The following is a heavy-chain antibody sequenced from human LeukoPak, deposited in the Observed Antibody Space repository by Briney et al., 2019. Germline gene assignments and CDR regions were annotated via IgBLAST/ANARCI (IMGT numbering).Heavy chain of an antibody. D-gene: IGHD4-17*01. CDR2: ISAYNGNT. J-gene: IGHJ6*03. Sequence: GASVKVSCKASGYTFTSYGISWVRQAPGQGLEWMGWISAYNGNTNYAQKLQGRVTMTTDTSTSTAYMELRSLRSDDTAVYYCARYAVTTGYYYYYMDVWGKGTTATVSS. CDR3: ARYAVTTGYYYYYMDV. V-gene: IGHV1-18*01. CDR1: GYTFTSYG.